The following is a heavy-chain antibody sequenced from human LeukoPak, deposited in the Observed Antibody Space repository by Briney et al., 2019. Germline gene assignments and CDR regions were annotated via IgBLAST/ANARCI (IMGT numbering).Heavy chain of an antibody. Sequence: GESLKISCKGSGYSFTSYWISWVRQMPGKGLEWMGIIYPGDSDTRYSPSFQGQVTVSADKSISTAYLQWSSLKASDTAIYYCARHTRDFVDYWGQGTLVTVSS. D-gene: IGHD3-3*01. CDR2: IYPGDSDT. CDR1: GYSFTSYW. CDR3: ARHTRDFVDY. J-gene: IGHJ4*02. V-gene: IGHV5-51*01.